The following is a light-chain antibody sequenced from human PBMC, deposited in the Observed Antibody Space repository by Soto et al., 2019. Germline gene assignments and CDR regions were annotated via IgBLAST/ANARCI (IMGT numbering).Light chain of an antibody. J-gene: IGKJ2*01. Sequence: EIVLTQSPGTLSLSPGERATLSCRASQSVSSTYLAWYQQKPGQAPRLLPYGASSRATGIPDRFGGSGSGTDFTLTISRLEPEDFEVYYCQRYDISPFPFGQGTKLEIK. CDR1: QSVSSTY. CDR3: QRYDISPFP. V-gene: IGKV3-20*01. CDR2: GAS.